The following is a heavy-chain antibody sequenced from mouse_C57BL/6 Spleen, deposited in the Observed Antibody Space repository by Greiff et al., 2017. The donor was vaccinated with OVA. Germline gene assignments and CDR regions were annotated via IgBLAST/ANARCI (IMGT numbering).Heavy chain of an antibody. CDR2: IDPETGGT. V-gene: IGHV1-15*01. CDR3: TRGLLRS. CDR1: GYTFTDYE. Sequence: LQESGAELVRPGASVTLSCKASGYTFTDYEMHWVKQTPVHGLEWIGAIDPETGGTAYNQKFKGKAILTADKSSSTAYMELRSLTSEDSAVYYCTRGLLRSWGQGTSVTVSS. D-gene: IGHD1-1*01. J-gene: IGHJ4*01.